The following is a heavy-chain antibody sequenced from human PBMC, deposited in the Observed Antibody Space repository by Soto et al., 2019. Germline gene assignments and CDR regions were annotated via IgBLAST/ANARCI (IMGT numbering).Heavy chain of an antibody. J-gene: IGHJ4*02. CDR2: IYYSGSS. CDR1: GVSFSTYY. D-gene: IGHD2-15*01. Sequence: QVQLQESGPGLMKPSETLSLTCTVSGVSFSTYYWSWIRQAPGKGLEWIGYIYYSGSSNYNPTVKLRVTLSVHTSKNQLSLMLSSVTAAVTAVYYCARDQGGPFDYWGQGTLVTFSS. CDR3: ARDQGGPFDY. V-gene: IGHV4-59*01.